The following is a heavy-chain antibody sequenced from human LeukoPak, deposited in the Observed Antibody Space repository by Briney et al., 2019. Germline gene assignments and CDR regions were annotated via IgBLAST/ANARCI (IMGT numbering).Heavy chain of an antibody. V-gene: IGHV1-18*01. D-gene: IGHD6-13*01. CDR3: ARALYSSSWYFPFDY. CDR1: GYTFTSYG. J-gene: IGHJ4*02. CDR2: ISACNGNT. Sequence: ASVKVSCKASGYTFTSYGISWVRQAPGQGLEWMGWISACNGNTNYAQKLQGRVTMTTDTSTSTAYMEQRSLRSDDTAVYYCARALYSSSWYFPFDYWGQGTLVTVSS.